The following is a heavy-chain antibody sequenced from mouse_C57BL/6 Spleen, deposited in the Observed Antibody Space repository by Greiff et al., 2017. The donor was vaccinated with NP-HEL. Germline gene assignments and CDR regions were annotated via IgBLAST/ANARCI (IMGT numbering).Heavy chain of an antibody. CDR1: GFTFSDYG. V-gene: IGHV5-17*01. CDR3: ARTGIGRYFDV. Sequence: EVQVVESGGGLVKPGGSLKLSCAASGFTFSDYGMHWVRQAPEKGLEWVAYISSGSSTIYYADTVEGRFTISRDNAKNTLFLQMTSLRSEDTAMYYCARTGIGRYFDVGGTGTTVTVSS. CDR2: ISSGSSTI. D-gene: IGHD4-1*01. J-gene: IGHJ1*03.